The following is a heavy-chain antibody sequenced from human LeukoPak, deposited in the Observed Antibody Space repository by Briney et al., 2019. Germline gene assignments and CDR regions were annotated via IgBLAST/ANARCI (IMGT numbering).Heavy chain of an antibody. CDR3: AREGTAGTNLNWFDP. Sequence: PSETLSLTCTVSGGSMSNYYWSWIRQPAGKGLEWIGYISYSGSTNFNPSLKSRVTISVDTSKNQFSLKLSSVTAADTAVYYCAREGTAGTNLNWFDPWGQGTLVTVSS. J-gene: IGHJ5*02. D-gene: IGHD1-1*01. V-gene: IGHV4-59*01. CDR1: GGSMSNYY. CDR2: ISYSGST.